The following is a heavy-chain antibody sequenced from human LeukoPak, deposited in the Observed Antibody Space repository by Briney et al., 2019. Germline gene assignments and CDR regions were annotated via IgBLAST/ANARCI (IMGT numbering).Heavy chain of an antibody. CDR3: GASADYYYYYMDV. J-gene: IGHJ6*03. CDR1: GFTFTSYA. V-gene: IGHV3-23*01. Sequence: PGGSLRLSCAASGFTFTSYAMSWVRQAPGKGLEWVSVISGSGRTTFHADSVKGRFTISRDNSKNTLYLQMNSLRAEDTALYFCGASADYYYYYMDVWGKGTTVTVSS. CDR2: ISGSGRTT.